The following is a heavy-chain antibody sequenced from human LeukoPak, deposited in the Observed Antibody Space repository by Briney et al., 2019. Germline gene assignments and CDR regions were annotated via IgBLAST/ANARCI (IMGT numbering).Heavy chain of an antibody. CDR2: IYYSGTT. V-gene: IGHV4-59*12. CDR3: ARAGWFGEFYGPLDY. J-gene: IGHJ4*02. Sequence: SETLSLTCTISGASIDSYYWSWIRQPPGKGLEWIGYIYYSGTTNYNPSLKRRVTISVDTSKNQFSLKVTSVTAADTAVYYCARAGWFGEFYGPLDYWGQGSLVTVSS. D-gene: IGHD3-10*01. CDR1: GASIDSYY.